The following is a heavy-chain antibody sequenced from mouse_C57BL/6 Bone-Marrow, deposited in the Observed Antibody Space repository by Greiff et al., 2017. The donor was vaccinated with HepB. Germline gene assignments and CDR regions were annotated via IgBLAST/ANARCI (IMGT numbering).Heavy chain of an antibody. CDR2: SRNKANDYTT. V-gene: IGHV7-1*01. J-gene: IGHJ4*01. CDR3: ARDTYGYDESYYAMDY. Sequence: EVKLVESGGGLVQSGRSLRLSCATSGFTFSDFYMEWVRQAPGKGLEWIAASRNKANDYTTEYSVSVKGLFIVSRDTSQSILYLQMNALRAEDTAFYYCARDTYGYDESYYAMDYWGQGTSVTVSS. CDR1: GFTFSDFY. D-gene: IGHD2-2*01.